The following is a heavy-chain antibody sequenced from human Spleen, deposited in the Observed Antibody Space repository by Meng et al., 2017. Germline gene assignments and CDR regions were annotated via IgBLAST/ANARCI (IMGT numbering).Heavy chain of an antibody. Sequence: ASVKVSCKASGYTFPDYWLHWVRRAPGQGLEWMGWMNPNSGNTGYAQKFQGRVTITRNSSISTAYMELSSLRSEDTAVYYCARGTYYYDSSSPYPFNWFDPWGQGTLVTVSS. CDR2: MNPNSGNT. D-gene: IGHD3-22*01. CDR3: ARGTYYYDSSSPYPFNWFDP. J-gene: IGHJ5*02. CDR1: GYTFPDYW. V-gene: IGHV1-8*03.